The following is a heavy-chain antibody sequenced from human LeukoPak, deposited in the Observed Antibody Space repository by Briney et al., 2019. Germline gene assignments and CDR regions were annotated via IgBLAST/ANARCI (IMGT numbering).Heavy chain of an antibody. CDR2: IYYTGNT. D-gene: IGHD2-15*01. J-gene: IGHJ5*02. Sequence: SETLSLTCTVSGGSISNSFYWDWIRQPPGKGLEWIGSIYYTGNTYYNPSLKSRVTISVDTSKRQFSLKLSSVTAADTAVYYCVRHFPSGGSYIWFDPWGQGTLVTVSS. CDR3: VRHFPSGGSYIWFDP. CDR1: GGSISNSFY. V-gene: IGHV4-39*01.